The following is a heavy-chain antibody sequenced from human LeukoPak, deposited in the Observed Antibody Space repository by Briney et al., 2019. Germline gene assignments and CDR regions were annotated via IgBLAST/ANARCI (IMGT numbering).Heavy chain of an antibody. D-gene: IGHD5-18*01. J-gene: IGHJ4*02. CDR1: TXXXYA. V-gene: IGHV3-9*01. Sequence: TXXXYAMXXVRQAPGKGLEWVSGISWNSGSIGYADSVKGRFTISRDNAKNSLYLQMNSLRAEDTALYYCAKDGGYSYGSTGFDYWGQGTLVTVSS. CDR3: AKDGGYSYGSTGFDY. CDR2: ISWNSGSI.